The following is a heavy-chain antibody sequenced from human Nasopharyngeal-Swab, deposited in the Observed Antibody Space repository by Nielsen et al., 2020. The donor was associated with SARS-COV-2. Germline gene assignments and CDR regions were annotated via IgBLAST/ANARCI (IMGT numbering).Heavy chain of an antibody. CDR2: ISSSSSYI. J-gene: IGHJ6*02. D-gene: IGHD1-26*01. CDR3: ARLWNSGSYPSYYYGMDV. CDR1: GFTFSSYA. V-gene: IGHV3-21*01. Sequence: GGSLRLSCAASGFTFSSYAMHWVRQAPGKGLEWVSSISSSSSYIYYADSVKGRFTISRDNAKNSLYLQMNSLRAEDTAVYYCARLWNSGSYPSYYYGMDVWGQGTTVTVSS.